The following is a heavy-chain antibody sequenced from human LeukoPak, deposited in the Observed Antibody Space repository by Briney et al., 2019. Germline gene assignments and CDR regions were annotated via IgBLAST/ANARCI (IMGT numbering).Heavy chain of an antibody. J-gene: IGHJ4*02. Sequence: QSGGSLRLSCVASGFTFSSYAMNWVRQAPGKGLEWVSVFSGSGGNTYYADSVKGRFTISRDNSKNTLYLQMNSLRAEDTAVYYCARDRPIAYCGGDCYINWGQGTLVTVSS. CDR1: GFTFSSYA. D-gene: IGHD2-21*02. CDR2: FSGSGGNT. CDR3: ARDRPIAYCGGDCYIN. V-gene: IGHV3-23*01.